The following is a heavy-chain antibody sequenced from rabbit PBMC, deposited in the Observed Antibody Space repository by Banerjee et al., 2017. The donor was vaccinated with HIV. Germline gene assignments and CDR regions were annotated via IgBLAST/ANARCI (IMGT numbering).Heavy chain of an antibody. V-gene: IGHV1S40*01. CDR2: INTSSGNT. J-gene: IGHJ4*01. D-gene: IGHD8-1*01. CDR1: GFSFSNKYV. Sequence: QSLEESGGGLVKPEGSLTLSCTASGFSFSNKYVMCWVRQAPGKGLEWIACINTSSGNTVYASWAKGRFTISRTSSTTVTLQMTSLTAADTATYFCARDPAGSSDYDLWGPGTLVTVS. CDR3: ARDPAGSSDYDL.